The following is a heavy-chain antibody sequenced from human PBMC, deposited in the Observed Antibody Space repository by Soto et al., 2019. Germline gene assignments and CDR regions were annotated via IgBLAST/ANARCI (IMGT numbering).Heavy chain of an antibody. J-gene: IGHJ6*02. CDR3: ARQGQTAMGDDENYGMVV. CDR1: GYSFTSYW. Sequence: PGESLKISCKGSGYSFTSYWIGWVRQMPGKGLEWMGIIYPGDSDTRYSPSFQGQVTISADKSISTAYLQWSSLKASDTAMYYCARQGQTAMGDDENYGMVVWGQGTTVTVAS. D-gene: IGHD5-18*01. CDR2: IYPGDSDT. V-gene: IGHV5-51*01.